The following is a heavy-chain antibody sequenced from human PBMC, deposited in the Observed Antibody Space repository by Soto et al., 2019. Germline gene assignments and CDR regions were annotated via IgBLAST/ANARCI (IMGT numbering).Heavy chain of an antibody. J-gene: IGHJ6*02. CDR3: ASSRIQLEPYGMDV. D-gene: IGHD1-1*01. CDR1: GFTFSSYW. CDR2: INSDGSST. Sequence: GGSLRLSCAASGFTFSSYWMHWVRQAPGKGLVWVSRINSDGSSTSYADSVKGRFTISRDNAKNTLYLQMNSLRAEDTAVYYCASSRIQLEPYGMDVWGQGTTVTVSS. V-gene: IGHV3-74*01.